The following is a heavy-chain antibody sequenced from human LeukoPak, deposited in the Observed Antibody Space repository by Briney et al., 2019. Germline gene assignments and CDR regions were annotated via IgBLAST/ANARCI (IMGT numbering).Heavy chain of an antibody. D-gene: IGHD3-22*01. J-gene: IGHJ5*02. CDR3: AKDGRFGYYDSSGYPWFDP. Sequence: LPGRSLRLSCAASGFTFDDYAMHWVRQAPGKGLEWVSGISWNSGSIGYADSVKGRFTISRDNAKNSLYLQMNSLRAEDTALYYCAKDGRFGYYDSSGYPWFDPWGQGTLVTVSS. CDR2: ISWNSGSI. CDR1: GFTFDDYA. V-gene: IGHV3-9*01.